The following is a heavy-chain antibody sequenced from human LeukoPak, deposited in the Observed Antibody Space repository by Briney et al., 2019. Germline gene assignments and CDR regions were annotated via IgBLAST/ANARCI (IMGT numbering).Heavy chain of an antibody. D-gene: IGHD3-22*01. CDR1: GGSISSSSYY. J-gene: IGHJ4*02. Sequence: NPSETLSLTCTVSGGSISSSSYYRGWIRQPPGKGLEWIGSIYYSGSTYYNPSLKSRVTISVDTSKNQFSLKLSSVTAADTAVYYCARASGYYDSSGFYEYYFDYWGQGTLVTVSS. CDR3: ARASGYYDSSGFYEYYFDY. CDR2: IYYSGST. V-gene: IGHV4-39*01.